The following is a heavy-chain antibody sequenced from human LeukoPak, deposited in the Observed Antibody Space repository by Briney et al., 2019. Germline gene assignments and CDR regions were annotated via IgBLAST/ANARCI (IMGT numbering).Heavy chain of an antibody. J-gene: IGHJ4*02. D-gene: IGHD4-23*01. V-gene: IGHV3-23*01. Sequence: GGSLRLSCSASGFTFNYFAMSWIRQAPGKRLEWVSTIGDSGSGGSYADSVRGRFTISRDNSQNMVYLQMHSLRVDDSAVYYCSRIKYGGNSGYHFDYWGQGTLVTVSS. CDR1: GFTFNYFA. CDR3: SRIKYGGNSGYHFDY. CDR2: IGDSGSGG.